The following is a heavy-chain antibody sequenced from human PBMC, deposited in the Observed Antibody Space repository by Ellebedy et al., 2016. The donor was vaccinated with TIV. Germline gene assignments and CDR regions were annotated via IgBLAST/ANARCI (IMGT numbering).Heavy chain of an antibody. D-gene: IGHD6-19*01. V-gene: IGHV3-30*03. CDR3: ARDLKKSSGGYGGAAY. CDR2: PSNDGSTT. J-gene: IGHJ4*02. Sequence: GESLKISCAASGFTFSSYATPWVRQAPGKGLEWVAVPSNDGSTTYYVVSVRGRFTISRDNSKNTLSLQMSTRRAEDTAVYYCARDLKKSSGGYGGAAYWGQGTLVTVSS. CDR1: GFTFSSYA.